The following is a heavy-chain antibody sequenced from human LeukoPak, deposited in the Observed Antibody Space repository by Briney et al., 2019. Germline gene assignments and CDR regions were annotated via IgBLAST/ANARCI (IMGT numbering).Heavy chain of an antibody. CDR2: IYYRPTT. Sequence: SETQSLTCSVSGDSVGSSKYFWGWIRQPPGKGLEWIGSIYYRPTTFYNASLRSRVTIYLDTSKNQFSLILNSVTAADTATYYCARGRDWNYQGYFDYWGPGSQVTVSS. V-gene: IGHV4-39*07. CDR1: GDSVGSSKYF. CDR3: ARGRDWNYQGYFDY. D-gene: IGHD1-7*01. J-gene: IGHJ4*02.